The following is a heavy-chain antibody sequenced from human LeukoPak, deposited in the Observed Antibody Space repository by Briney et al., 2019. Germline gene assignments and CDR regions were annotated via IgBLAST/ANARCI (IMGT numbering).Heavy chain of an antibody. D-gene: IGHD6-19*01. CDR3: AREAWSSGWYEFDY. J-gene: IGHJ4*02. Sequence: PGGSLRLSCAASGFTFSSYSMNWVRQAPGKGLEWVSVIYSGGSTYYADSVKGRFTISRDNSKNTLYLQMNSLRAEDTAVYYCAREAWSSGWYEFDYWGQGTLVTVSS. CDR2: IYSGGST. CDR1: GFTFSSYS. V-gene: IGHV3-53*01.